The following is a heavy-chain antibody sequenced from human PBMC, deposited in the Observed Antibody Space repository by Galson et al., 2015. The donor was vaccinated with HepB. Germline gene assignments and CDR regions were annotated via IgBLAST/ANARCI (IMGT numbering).Heavy chain of an antibody. CDR2: ITGSADST. J-gene: IGHJ6*02. CDR3: ASACTASCYHHYFYKMDV. CDR1: GFTFSNYA. Sequence: SLRLSCAASGFTFSNYAMRWVRQAPGKGLEWVSGITGSADSTNYADSVKGRFTISRDNSKNTLYLQMNSLRVEDTAVYYCASACTASCYHHYFYKMDVCGQGTTVTVSS. V-gene: IGHV3-23*01. D-gene: IGHD2-2*01.